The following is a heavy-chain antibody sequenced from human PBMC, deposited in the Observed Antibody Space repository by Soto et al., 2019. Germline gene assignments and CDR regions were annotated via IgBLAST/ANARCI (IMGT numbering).Heavy chain of an antibody. CDR2: IIPIFGTA. J-gene: IGHJ4*02. Sequence: QEQLVQSGAEVKKPGSSGKVSCKASGGIVSSYAISWVRQAPGQGLEWMGGIIPIFGTANYAQKFQGRVTITADESTNTAYMDLSSLKSEDTAIYYCARGGSGYVWFNEFWGQGTLVTVSS. D-gene: IGHD3-22*01. CDR1: GGIVSSYA. CDR3: ARGGSGYVWFNEF. V-gene: IGHV1-69*01.